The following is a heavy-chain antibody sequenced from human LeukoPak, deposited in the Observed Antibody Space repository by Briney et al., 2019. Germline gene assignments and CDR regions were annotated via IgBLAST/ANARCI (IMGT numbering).Heavy chain of an antibody. J-gene: IGHJ4*02. Sequence: PGGSLRLSCAASGFTLSSYWMHWVRQAPGKGLVWVSRINSDGSNTNYADSVKGRFTISRDNAKNTLFLQMNSLRAEDTAVFYFSRDNRGSFDHWGQGTLVTVSS. CDR3: SRDNRGSFDH. V-gene: IGHV3-74*01. CDR2: INSDGSNT. D-gene: IGHD3-16*01. CDR1: GFTLSSYW.